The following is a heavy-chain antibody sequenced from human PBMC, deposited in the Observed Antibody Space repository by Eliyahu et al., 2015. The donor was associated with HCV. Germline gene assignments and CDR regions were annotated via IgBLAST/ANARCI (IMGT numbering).Heavy chain of an antibody. CDR2: ISWNTGNL. CDR1: GFTFDDYA. Sequence: EVQLVESGGGLVQPDRSLRLSCAASGFTFDDYAMHWVRQTPGKGLEGVSGISWNTGNLGYADSVKGRFTISRDNARNSLYLQMNSLRVEDTALYYCVRDMGPPDSSGWYYFDFWGQGTLVTVSS. J-gene: IGHJ4*02. CDR3: VRDMGPPDSSGWYYFDF. V-gene: IGHV3-9*01. D-gene: IGHD6-19*01.